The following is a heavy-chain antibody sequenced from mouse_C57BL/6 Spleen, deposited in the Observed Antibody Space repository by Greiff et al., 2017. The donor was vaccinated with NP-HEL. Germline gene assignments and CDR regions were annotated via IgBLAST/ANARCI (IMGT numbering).Heavy chain of an antibody. J-gene: IGHJ1*03. CDR3: ASNSGDSYGYFEV. Sequence: EVQLQQSGAELVKPGASVKLSCTASGFNIKDYYMHWVKQRTEQGLEWIGRIDPEDGETKYAPKFQGKATITADTSSNTADLQLSSLTSEDAAVQYCASNSGDSYGYFEVWGTGTTVTVSS. V-gene: IGHV14-2*01. CDR1: GFNIKDYY. CDR2: IDPEDGET. D-gene: IGHD2-13*01.